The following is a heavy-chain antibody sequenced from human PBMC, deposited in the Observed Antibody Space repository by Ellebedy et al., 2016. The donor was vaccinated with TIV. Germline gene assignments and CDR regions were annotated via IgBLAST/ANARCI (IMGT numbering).Heavy chain of an antibody. CDR1: RFTFSRYW. V-gene: IGHV3-74*01. D-gene: IGHD6-6*01. CDR3: AALDLGNDY. Sequence: GESLKISCAASRFTFSRYWMHWVRQAPGKGLVWVSDINRDGSRTSYADSVKGRFTISRDNAKSTLYLQMESLRAEDSAVYYCAALDLGNDYWGQGTLDTVSS. J-gene: IGHJ4*02. CDR2: INRDGSRT.